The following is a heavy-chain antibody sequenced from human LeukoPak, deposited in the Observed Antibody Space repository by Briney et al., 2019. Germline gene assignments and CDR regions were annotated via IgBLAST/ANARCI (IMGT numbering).Heavy chain of an antibody. V-gene: IGHV3-23*01. J-gene: IGHJ4*02. CDR3: AEWSGGWSFDY. CDR2: ISGSGGTT. D-gene: IGHD6-19*01. Sequence: GGSLRLSCAASRFTFSSYAMSCVRQAPGKGLEWVSGISGSGGTTYYAYSVKGRFTISRDNSKNTLYLEMNSLRAEDTAIYRCAEWSGGWSFDYWGQRTLGTVSS. CDR1: RFTFSSYA.